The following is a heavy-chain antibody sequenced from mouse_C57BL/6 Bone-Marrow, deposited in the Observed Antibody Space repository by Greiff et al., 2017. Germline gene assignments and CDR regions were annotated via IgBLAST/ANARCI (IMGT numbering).Heavy chain of an antibody. CDR3: SSGGGLRREFAG. D-gene: IGHD2-2*01. CDR2: INPSSGYT. CDR1: GYTFTSYW. J-gene: IGHJ3*01. V-gene: IGHV1-7*01. Sequence: QVQLQQSGAELAKPGASVKLSCKASGYTFTSYWMHWVKQRPGQGLEWIGYINPSSGYTKYNQKFKDKATLTADKSSSTAYMQLSSLTSEDSAVDFCSSGGGLRREFAGWGPGTLVTVSA.